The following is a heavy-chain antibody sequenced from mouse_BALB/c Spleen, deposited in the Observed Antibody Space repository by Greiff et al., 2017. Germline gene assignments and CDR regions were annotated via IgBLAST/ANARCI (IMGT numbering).Heavy chain of an antibody. Sequence: VQLKESGGGLVQPGGSRKLSCAASGFTFSSFGMHWVRQAPEKGLEWVAYISSGSSTIYYADTVKGRFTISRDNPKNTLFLQMTSLRSEDTAMYYCARDNYGYWGQGTTLTVSS. V-gene: IGHV5-17*02. CDR3: ARDNYGY. D-gene: IGHD1-1*01. CDR2: ISSGSSTI. CDR1: GFTFSSFG. J-gene: IGHJ2*01.